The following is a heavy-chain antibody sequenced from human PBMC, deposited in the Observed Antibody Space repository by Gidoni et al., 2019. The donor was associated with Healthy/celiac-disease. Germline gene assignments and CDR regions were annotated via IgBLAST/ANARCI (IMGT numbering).Heavy chain of an antibody. V-gene: IGHV4-38-2*01. CDR1: GYSISSGYY. CDR2: IYHSGST. D-gene: IGHD6-13*01. J-gene: IGHJ5*02. CDR3: ARVTAAASTPNCFDP. Sequence: QVQLQESGPGLVKPSETLSLTCAVSGYSISSGYYWGWIRQPPGKGLEWIGSIYHSGSTYYNPSLKSRVTISVDTSKNQFSLKLSSVTAADTAVYYCARVTAAASTPNCFDPWGQGTLVTVSS.